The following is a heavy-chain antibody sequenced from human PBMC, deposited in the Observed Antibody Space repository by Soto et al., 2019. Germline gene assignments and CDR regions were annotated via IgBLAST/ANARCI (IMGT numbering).Heavy chain of an antibody. CDR1: GFTVSNKF. Sequence: ELQLVESGGGLVQPGGSLRLSCAASGFTVSNKFMTWVRQAPGRGLEWVSLINYAGATSYADSVKGRFTISRDKSKNTLYLHKNSLRDEDTAVYYCARDGLDCNDDKSFGIPMDVCGNGATVTVSS. V-gene: IGHV3-66*01. J-gene: IGHJ6*03. D-gene: IGHD3-10*01. CDR2: INYAGAT. CDR3: ARDGLDCNDDKSFGIPMDV.